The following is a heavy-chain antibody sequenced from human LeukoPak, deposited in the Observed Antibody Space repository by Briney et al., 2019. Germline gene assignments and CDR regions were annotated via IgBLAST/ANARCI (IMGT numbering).Heavy chain of an antibody. V-gene: IGHV1-69*04. CDR3: AREGFKGCSGGSCYLSSGFDP. Sequence: SVKVSCKASGGTFSSYAISWVRQAPGQGLEWMGRIIPIFGIANYAQKFQGRVTITADKSTSTAYMELNSLRSEDTAVYYCAREGFKGCSGGSCYLSSGFDPWGQGTLVTVSS. D-gene: IGHD2-15*01. CDR1: GGTFSSYA. J-gene: IGHJ5*02. CDR2: IIPIFGIA.